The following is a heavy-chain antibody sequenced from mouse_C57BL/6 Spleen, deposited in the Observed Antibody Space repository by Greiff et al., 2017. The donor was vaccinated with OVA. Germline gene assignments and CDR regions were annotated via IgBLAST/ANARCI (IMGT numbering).Heavy chain of an antibody. J-gene: IGHJ4*01. V-gene: IGHV1-15*01. D-gene: IGHD2-4*01. CDR1: GYTFTDYE. CDR2: IDPETGGT. Sequence: VKLQESGAELVRPGASVTLSCKASGYTFTDYEMHWVKQTPVHGLEWIGAIDPETGGTAYNQKFKGKAILTADKSSSTAYMELRSLTSEDSAVYYCTNDYDGDYYAMDYWGQGTSVTVSS. CDR3: TNDYDGDYYAMDY.